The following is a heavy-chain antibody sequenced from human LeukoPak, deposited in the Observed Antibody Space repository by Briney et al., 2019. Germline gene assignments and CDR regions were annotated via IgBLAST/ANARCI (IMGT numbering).Heavy chain of an antibody. D-gene: IGHD3-10*01. CDR2: ISSIGSTI. CDR3: ARAYGSGSYYNHIDY. CDR1: GFTFSDYY. J-gene: IGHJ4*02. Sequence: PGGSLRLSCAASGFTFSDYYMSWVRQAPGKGLEWVAYISSIGSTIYYADSVNGRFTISRDNAKNSLYLQMNSLRAEDTAVYYCARAYGSGSYYNHIDYWGQGTLVTVSS. V-gene: IGHV3-11*01.